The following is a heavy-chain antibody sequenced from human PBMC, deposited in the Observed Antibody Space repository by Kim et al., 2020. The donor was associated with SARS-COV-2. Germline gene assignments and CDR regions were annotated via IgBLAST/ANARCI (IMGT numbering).Heavy chain of an antibody. Sequence: GGSLRLSCAASGFSVSSNYMSWVRQAPGKGLEWVSVIYANGRITYADSVKGRFNISRDNSKNILYLQMNSLRPEDTAVYYCARDLWLGWAHYNGMDVWGQGTTVIVSS. V-gene: IGHV3-53*01. CDR3: ARDLWLGWAHYNGMDV. CDR1: GFSVSSNY. J-gene: IGHJ6*02. D-gene: IGHD6-19*01. CDR2: IYANGRI.